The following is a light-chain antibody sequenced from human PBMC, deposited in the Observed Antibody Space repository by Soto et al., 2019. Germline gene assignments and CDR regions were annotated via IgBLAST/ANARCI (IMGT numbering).Light chain of an antibody. CDR2: DAS. Sequence: EIVLTQSEATLALSPRERDKIYCSSSQSVSSYLAWYQQKPGQAPRLLIYDASNRATGIPARFSGSGSGTDFTLTISSLEPEDFAVYYCQQRSNWPPITFGQGTRLEIK. CDR1: QSVSSY. V-gene: IGKV3-11*01. J-gene: IGKJ5*01. CDR3: QQRSNWPPIT.